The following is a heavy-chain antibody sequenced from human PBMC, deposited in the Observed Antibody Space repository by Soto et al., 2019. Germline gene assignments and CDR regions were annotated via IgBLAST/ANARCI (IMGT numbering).Heavy chain of an antibody. V-gene: IGHV4-59*08. J-gene: IGHJ4*02. D-gene: IGHD6-19*01. Sequence: QVQLQESGPGLVKPSETLSLTCTVSGGSISSYYWTWIRQPPGKGLEWIGYIYYSGSTNYNPSLESRVTISVDTSKNQFSLKLSSVTAADTAVYYCARQTYSSGCNDYWGQGTLVTVSS. CDR3: ARQTYSSGCNDY. CDR2: IYYSGST. CDR1: GGSISSYY.